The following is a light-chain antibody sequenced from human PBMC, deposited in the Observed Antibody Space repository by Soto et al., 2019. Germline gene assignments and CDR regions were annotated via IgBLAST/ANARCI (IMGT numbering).Light chain of an antibody. Sequence: MMMAQSPATLSVSPGERVTLSCRTSHSVNSSYLAWYQHNPGQAPRLLIYGASTRATGIPDRFSGSGSGTDFTLTIARLEPGDFAVYYCQQYGNSPQTFGQGTKVDI. CDR2: GAS. CDR3: QQYGNSPQT. J-gene: IGKJ1*01. CDR1: HSVNSSY. V-gene: IGKV3-20*01.